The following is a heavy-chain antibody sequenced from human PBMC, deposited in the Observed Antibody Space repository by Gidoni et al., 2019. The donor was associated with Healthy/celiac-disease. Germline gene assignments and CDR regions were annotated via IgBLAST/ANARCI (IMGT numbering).Heavy chain of an antibody. CDR3: ARDGYSYGYDVDAFDI. CDR2: ISSSGSTI. Sequence: QVQLVESGGGLVKPGGSLRLSCAASGFPFSSYYMSWIRQAPGKGLGWGSYISSSGSTIYYADSVKGRFTISRDNAKNSLYLQMNSLRAEYTAVYYCARDGYSYGYDVDAFDIWGQGTMVTVSS. J-gene: IGHJ3*02. D-gene: IGHD5-18*01. V-gene: IGHV3-11*01. CDR1: GFPFSSYY.